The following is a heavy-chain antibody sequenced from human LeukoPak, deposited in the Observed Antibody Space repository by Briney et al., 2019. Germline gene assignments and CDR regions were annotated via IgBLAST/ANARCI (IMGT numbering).Heavy chain of an antibody. J-gene: IGHJ4*02. CDR1: GGSINSGSYY. Sequence: SETLSLTCTVSGGSINSGSYYWNWIRQSAGRGLEWIGHIYTTGTTNCNPSLKSRVTISLDTSKNQFSLKLNSVTAADTAVYYCARCTSTSCYNFGYWGQGTLVTVSS. CDR3: ARCTSTSCYNFGY. CDR2: IYTTGTT. D-gene: IGHD2-2*02. V-gene: IGHV4-61*09.